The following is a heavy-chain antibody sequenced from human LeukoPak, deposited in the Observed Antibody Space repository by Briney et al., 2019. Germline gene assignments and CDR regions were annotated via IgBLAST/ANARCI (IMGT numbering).Heavy chain of an antibody. CDR2: ISSSSSYI. CDR1: GFTFSSSS. V-gene: IGHV3-21*01. CDR3: AREGWDYDYVWGSYRRAPHDY. Sequence: GGSLRLSCAASGFTFSSSSMNWVRQAPGKGLEWVSSISSSSSYIYYADSVKGRFTISRDNAKNSLYLQMNSLRAEDTAVYYRAREGWDYDYVWGSYRRAPHDYWGQGTLVTVSS. J-gene: IGHJ4*02. D-gene: IGHD3-16*02.